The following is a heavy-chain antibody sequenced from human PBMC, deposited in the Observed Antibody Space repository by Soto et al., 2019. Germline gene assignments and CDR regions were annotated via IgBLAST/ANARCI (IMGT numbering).Heavy chain of an antibody. CDR2: INHSGST. V-gene: IGHV4-34*01. CDR3: ARQGEGLLWFGELLYRYWFDP. Sequence: SETLSLTCAVYGGSFSGYYWSWIRQPPGKGLEWIGEINHSGSTNYNPSLKSRVTISVDTSKNQFSLKLSSVTAADTAVYYCARQGEGLLWFGELLYRYWFDPWGQGTLVTVSS. CDR1: GGSFSGYY. J-gene: IGHJ5*02. D-gene: IGHD3-10*01.